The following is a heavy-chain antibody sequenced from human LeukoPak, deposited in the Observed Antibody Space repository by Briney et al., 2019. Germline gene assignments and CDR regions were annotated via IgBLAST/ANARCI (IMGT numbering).Heavy chain of an antibody. CDR2: IYYSGST. J-gene: IGHJ4*02. CDR1: GGSISGYY. D-gene: IGHD6-19*01. CDR3: ARGPGYSSGWYGWYFDH. Sequence: SETLSLTCTVSGGSISGYYWSWIRQPPGKGLEWIAYIYYSGSTNYNPSLKSRVTISVDTSKDQFSLKLTSVTAADTAVYYCARGPGYSSGWYGWYFDHWGQGTLVTVSS. V-gene: IGHV4-59*01.